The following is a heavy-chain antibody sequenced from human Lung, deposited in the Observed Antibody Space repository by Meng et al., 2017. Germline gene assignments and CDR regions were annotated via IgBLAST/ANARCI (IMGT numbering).Heavy chain of an antibody. CDR3: ARGQKGYFDL. V-gene: IGHV4-30-4*01. CDR2: IYNSGST. J-gene: IGHJ2*01. CDR1: GGSIRSSNYY. Sequence: QLQLQESGLGLVKPSQTISLTCTVSGGSIRSSNYYWSWIRQPPGKGLEWSGHIYNSGSTYYNPSLKSRITISVDTSKNQFSLKLSSVTAADTAVYYCARGQKGYFDLWGRGTLVTVSS.